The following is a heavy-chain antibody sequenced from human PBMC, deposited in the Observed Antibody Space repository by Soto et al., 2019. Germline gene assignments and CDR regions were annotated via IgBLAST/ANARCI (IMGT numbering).Heavy chain of an antibody. J-gene: IGHJ4*02. V-gene: IGHV4-61*01. CDR2: IYSSGST. CDR1: GGSVSSGSYY. Sequence: QVQLQESGPGLVKPSETLSLTCTVSGGSVSSGSYYWSWIRQPPGKGLEWIAYIYSSGSTNYNPSLRRSGSISVDPSKNQFSLGVGSGTAADTAVYYCARAPGAGGGGGDYWGQGTLVTVSS. CDR3: ARAPGAGGGGGDY. D-gene: IGHD3-16*01.